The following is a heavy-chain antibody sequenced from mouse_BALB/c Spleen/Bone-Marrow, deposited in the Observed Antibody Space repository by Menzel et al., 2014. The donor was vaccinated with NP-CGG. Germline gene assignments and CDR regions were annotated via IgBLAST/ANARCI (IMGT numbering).Heavy chain of an antibody. J-gene: IGHJ4*01. D-gene: IGHD2-2*01. V-gene: IGHV5-17*02. CDR1: GFTFSSFG. Sequence: EVQGVESGGGLVQPGGSRKLSCAASGFTFSSFGMHWVRQAPEKGLEWVAYISSGSSTIYYADTVKGRFTISRDNPKNTLFLQMTSLRSEDTAMNYCARYGYYDAMDYWGQGTSVTVSS. CDR2: ISSGSSTI. CDR3: ARYGYYDAMDY.